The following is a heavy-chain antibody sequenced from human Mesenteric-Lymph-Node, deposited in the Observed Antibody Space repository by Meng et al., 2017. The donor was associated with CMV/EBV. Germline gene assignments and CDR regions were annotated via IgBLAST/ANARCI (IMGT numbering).Heavy chain of an antibody. J-gene: IGHJ3*02. CDR3: AKIGSSAAIGYAFDI. Sequence: GESLKISCTTSGLTMTDYSMNWVRQAPGKGLEWVSSISSSSSYIYYADSVKGRFTISRDNAKNSLYLQMNSLRAEDTAVYYCAKIGSSAAIGYAFDIWGQGTMVTVSS. CDR1: GLTMTDYS. V-gene: IGHV3-21*04. D-gene: IGHD2-2*01. CDR2: ISSSSSYI.